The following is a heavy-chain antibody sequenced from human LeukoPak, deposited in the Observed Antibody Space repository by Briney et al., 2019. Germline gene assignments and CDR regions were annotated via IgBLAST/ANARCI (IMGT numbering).Heavy chain of an antibody. V-gene: IGHV3-9*01. CDR3: AKGRLPKANYYYYYMDV. Sequence: GGSLRLSCAASGFTFDDYAMHWVRQAPGKGLEWVSGISWNSGSIGYADSVKGRFTISRDNAKNSLYLQMNSLRAEDTALYYCAKGRLPKANYYYYYMDVWGKGTTVTVSS. CDR1: GFTFDDYA. CDR2: ISWNSGSI. D-gene: IGHD5-12*01. J-gene: IGHJ6*03.